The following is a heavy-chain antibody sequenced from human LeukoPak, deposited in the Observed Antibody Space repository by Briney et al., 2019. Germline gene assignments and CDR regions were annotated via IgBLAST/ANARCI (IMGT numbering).Heavy chain of an antibody. Sequence: SETLSLTCTVSGGSISSYYWSWIRRPPGKGLEWIGYIYYSGSTNYNPSLKSRVTISVDTSKNQFSLKLSSVTAADTAVYYCACETGGSRFDYWGQGTLVTVSS. D-gene: IGHD4-23*01. CDR3: ACETGGSRFDY. V-gene: IGHV4-59*08. CDR2: IYYSGST. J-gene: IGHJ4*02. CDR1: GGSISSYY.